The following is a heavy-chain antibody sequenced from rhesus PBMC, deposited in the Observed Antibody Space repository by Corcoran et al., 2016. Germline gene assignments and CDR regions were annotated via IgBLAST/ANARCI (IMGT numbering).Heavy chain of an antibody. CDR3: AKEANYGTTTTCYGIDY. D-gene: IGHD2-2*01. CDR2: ISGSGGRT. J-gene: IGHJ4*01. Sequence: QLQLQESGPGLVKPSETLSLTCAVSGGSIRSNYWGWLRQTPGKGLEWIGHISGSGGRTDDTPPLNSRVTISTDTSKNQFSLKLSSVTVADTAVYYCAKEANYGTTTTCYGIDYWGQGVLVTVSS. CDR1: GGSIRSNY. V-gene: IGHV4-173*01.